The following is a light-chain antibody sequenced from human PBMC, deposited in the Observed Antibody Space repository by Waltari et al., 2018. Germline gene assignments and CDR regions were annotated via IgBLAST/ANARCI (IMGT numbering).Light chain of an antibody. CDR2: EAY. Sequence: NFMLTQPPSVSESPGKTVTIPCTRGSGSLASNFVQWSQHRPGGAPPTVIYEAYLRPPGVPYRFSDSNDSSSNSASLSISGLKPEDEADYDCQSYANPDQGIFGGGTKLTVL. CDR1: SGSLASNF. CDR3: QSYANPDQGI. J-gene: IGLJ2*01. V-gene: IGLV6-57*03.